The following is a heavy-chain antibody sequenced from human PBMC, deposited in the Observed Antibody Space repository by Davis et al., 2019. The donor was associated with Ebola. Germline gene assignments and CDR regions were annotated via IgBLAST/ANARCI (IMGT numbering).Heavy chain of an antibody. J-gene: IGHJ5*02. Sequence: AASVTVSCKASGYTFTSYGISWVRQAPGQGLEWMGWISAYNGNTNYAQKLQGRVTMTTDTFTSTAYMELRSLRSDDTAVYYCARDGRAIRITMVQGVIITGWFDPWGQGTLVTVSS. CDR2: ISAYNGNT. D-gene: IGHD3-10*01. V-gene: IGHV1-18*01. CDR3: ARDGRAIRITMVQGVIITGWFDP. CDR1: GYTFTSYG.